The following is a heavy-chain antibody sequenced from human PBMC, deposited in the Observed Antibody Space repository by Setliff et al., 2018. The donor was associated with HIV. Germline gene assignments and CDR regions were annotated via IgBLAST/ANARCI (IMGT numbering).Heavy chain of an antibody. CDR2: DNPEKVVL. Sequence: ASVKVSCKASGYNFTGYHIHWVRQAPGQGLEWMGWDNPEKVVLKSAQKFQGRVTMTRDTSINTAYMELSSLKSDDTAVYYCASPSCWGSGARNIDAFDMWGQGTLVTVSS. D-gene: IGHD7-27*01. V-gene: IGHV1-2*02. CDR1: GYNFTGYH. CDR3: ASPSCWGSGARNIDAFDM. J-gene: IGHJ3*02.